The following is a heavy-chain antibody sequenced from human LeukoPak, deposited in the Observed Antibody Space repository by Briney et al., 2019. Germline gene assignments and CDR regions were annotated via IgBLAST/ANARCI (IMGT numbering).Heavy chain of an antibody. CDR3: AGTKGIAVAGRFDY. D-gene: IGHD6-19*01. CDR2: ISAYNGNT. V-gene: IGHV1-18*01. Sequence: ASVKVSCKASGYTFTSYGISWVRQAPGQGLEWMGWISAYNGNTNYAQKLQGRVTITADKSTSTAYMELSSLRSEDTAVYYCAGTKGIAVAGRFDYWGQGTLVTVSS. CDR1: GYTFTSYG. J-gene: IGHJ4*02.